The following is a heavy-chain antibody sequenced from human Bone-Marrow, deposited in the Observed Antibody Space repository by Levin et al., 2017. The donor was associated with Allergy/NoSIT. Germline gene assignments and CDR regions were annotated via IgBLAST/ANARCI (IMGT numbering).Heavy chain of an antibody. D-gene: IGHD3-16*01. Sequence: NPGGSLRLSCAASGFTFSSYAMIWVRQAPGKGLEWVSLISATSSYEYAADSVKGRFTISRDNAKNSLYLQLNSLRAEDTAVYYCARWGLHPDYYSYIDVWGKGTTVTVSS. CDR3: ARWGLHPDYYSYIDV. CDR1: GFTFSSYA. V-gene: IGHV3-21*01. J-gene: IGHJ6*03. CDR2: ISATSSYE.